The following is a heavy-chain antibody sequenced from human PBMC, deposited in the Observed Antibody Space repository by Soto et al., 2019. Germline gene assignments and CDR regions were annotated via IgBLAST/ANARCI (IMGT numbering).Heavy chain of an antibody. CDR2: INPSGGST. V-gene: IGHV1-46*01. D-gene: IGHD3-3*01. Sequence: VASVKVSCKASGYTFTSYYMHWVRQAPGQGLEWMGIINPSGGSTSYAQKFQGRVTMTRDTSTSTVYMELSSLRSEDTAVYYCARELAGFWSGGGPNWFDPWGQGTLVTVSS. CDR1: GYTFTSYY. CDR3: ARELAGFWSGGGPNWFDP. J-gene: IGHJ5*02.